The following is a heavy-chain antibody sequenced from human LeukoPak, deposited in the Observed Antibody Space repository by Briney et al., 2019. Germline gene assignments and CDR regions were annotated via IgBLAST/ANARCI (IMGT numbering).Heavy chain of an antibody. CDR1: GASISGHY. D-gene: IGHD2-2*01. Sequence: SGTLSLTCTVSGASISGHYWNWIRQPPGKGLEWIGYNSYSGSTSYNPSLKSRVTISVDTSKNQFSLNLTSVTAADTAVYYCASQGGYCSSMSCYPHFDYWGQGTLVTVSS. J-gene: IGHJ4*02. V-gene: IGHV4-59*11. CDR3: ASQGGYCSSMSCYPHFDY. CDR2: NSYSGST.